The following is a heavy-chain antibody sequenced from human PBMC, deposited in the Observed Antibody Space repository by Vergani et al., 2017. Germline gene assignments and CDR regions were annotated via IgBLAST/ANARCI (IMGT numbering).Heavy chain of an antibody. V-gene: IGHV1-18*04. CDR2: ISAYNGNT. Sequence: QVQLVQSGAEVKKPGASVKVSCKASGYTFTSYGISWVRQAPGQGLEWMGWISAYNGNTNYAQKLQGRVTMTTDTSTSTAYMELRSLRSYETAVYYCARDPDIVVVPAAPYYYYYYGMDVWGQGTTVTVSS. CDR3: ARDPDIVVVPAAPYYYYYYGMDV. D-gene: IGHD2-2*01. J-gene: IGHJ6*02. CDR1: GYTFTSYG.